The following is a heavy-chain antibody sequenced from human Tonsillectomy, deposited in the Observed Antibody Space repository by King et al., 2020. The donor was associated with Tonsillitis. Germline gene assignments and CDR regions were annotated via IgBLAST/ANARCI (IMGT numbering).Heavy chain of an antibody. J-gene: IGHJ2*01. D-gene: IGHD2-15*01. Sequence: VQLVESGGGVVQPGRSLRLSCAASGFTFSSYDMHWVRQAPGKGLEWVAVISYDGSNKYYADSVKGRFTISRDTSKNTLYLQMNSLRAEDTAVYYCAKDGRALGYCSGGSCYSNWYFDLWGRGTLVTVSS. CDR3: AKDGRALGYCSGGSCYSNWYFDL. CDR2: ISYDGSNK. CDR1: GFTFSSYD. V-gene: IGHV3-30*18.